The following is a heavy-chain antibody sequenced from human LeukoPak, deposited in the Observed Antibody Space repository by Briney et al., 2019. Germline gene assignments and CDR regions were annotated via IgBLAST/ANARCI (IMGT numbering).Heavy chain of an antibody. Sequence: ASVKVCCKASGYTFTGYGISWVRQGPGQGLEWMGWISAYNGNTNYAQKLQGRVTMTTDTSTSTAYMELRSLRSDDTAGYYCARGKTYSGYDWYNWFDPWGQGTLVTVSS. CDR1: GYTFTGYG. CDR2: ISAYNGNT. CDR3: ARGKTYSGYDWYNWFDP. V-gene: IGHV1-18*01. D-gene: IGHD5-12*01. J-gene: IGHJ5*02.